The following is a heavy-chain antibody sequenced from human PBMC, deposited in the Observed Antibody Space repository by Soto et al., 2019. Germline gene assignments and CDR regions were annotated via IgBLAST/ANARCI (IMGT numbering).Heavy chain of an antibody. CDR3: AGLPKGSLVTA. V-gene: IGHV3-48*02. CDR1: GFSFSDYS. J-gene: IGHJ4*02. CDR2: ISSSSDKT. D-gene: IGHD2-21*02. Sequence: LVESGGALVYPGGSLRLSCIASGFSFSDYSMNWVRQAPGKGLQWVSYISSSSDKTYYADSVKGRFTVSRDNAKNALFLEMNGLGDDDTATYYWAGLPKGSLVTAWGQGTRVTVSS.